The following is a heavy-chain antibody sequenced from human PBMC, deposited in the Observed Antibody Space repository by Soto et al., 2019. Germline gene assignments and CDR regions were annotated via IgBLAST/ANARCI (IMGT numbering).Heavy chain of an antibody. Sequence: VGSLRLSCAASGFSFSSYGMHWVRQARAKGLEWVAFISHDGSNDYYADSVKGRYTISRDNSKNTVYLQMNSLRVEDTAVYYCATDANEYLWEYYFDFWGQGTLVTVSS. D-gene: IGHD3-16*01. CDR3: ATDANEYLWEYYFDF. CDR2: ISHDGSND. V-gene: IGHV3-30*03. J-gene: IGHJ4*02. CDR1: GFSFSSYG.